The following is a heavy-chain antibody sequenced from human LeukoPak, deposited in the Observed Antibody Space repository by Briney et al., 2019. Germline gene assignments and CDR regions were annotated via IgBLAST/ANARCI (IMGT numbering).Heavy chain of an antibody. CDR1: GFTFSSYA. V-gene: IGHV3-64*01. J-gene: IGHJ4*02. CDR2: ISSNGGST. CDR3: ASTYGSGSL. D-gene: IGHD3-10*01. Sequence: GGSLRLSCAASGFTFSSYAMHWVRQAPGKGLEYVSAISSNGGSTYYANSVKGRFTISRDNSKNTLYLQMGSLRAEDMAVYCCASTYGSGSLWGQGTLVTVSS.